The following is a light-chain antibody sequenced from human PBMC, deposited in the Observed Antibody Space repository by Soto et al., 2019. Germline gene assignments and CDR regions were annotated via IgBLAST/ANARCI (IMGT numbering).Light chain of an antibody. J-gene: IGLJ2*01. V-gene: IGLV2-14*03. CDR3: NSYTVRSTAI. CDR1: TSDVGAFNF. CDR2: NVY. Sequence: QSALTQPASVSASPGQSITISCSATTSDVGAFNFVSWYQQHPGKPPKLIIFNVYDRPSGISSRFSGSKTGNTASLTISGLQAEDEADYYCNSYTVRSTAIFGGGTKLTVL.